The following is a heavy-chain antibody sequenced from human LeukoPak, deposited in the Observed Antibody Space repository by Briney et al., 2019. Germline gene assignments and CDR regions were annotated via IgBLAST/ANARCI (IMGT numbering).Heavy chain of an antibody. CDR1: GGSFSGYY. D-gene: IGHD1-26*01. CDR3: ARDVGGSYYRDFDY. CDR2: INHSGST. Sequence: SETLSLTCAVYGGSFSGYYWSWIRQPPGKGLEWIGEINHSGSTNYNPSLKSRVTISVDTSKNQFSLKLSSVTAADTAVYYCARDVGGSYYRDFDYWGQGTLVTVSS. J-gene: IGHJ4*02. V-gene: IGHV4-34*01.